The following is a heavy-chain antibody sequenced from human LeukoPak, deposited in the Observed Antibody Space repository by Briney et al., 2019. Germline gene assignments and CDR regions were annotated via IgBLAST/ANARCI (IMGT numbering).Heavy chain of an antibody. CDR1: GGSFSGYY. CDR3: ARRRPCSGGSCYYYYGMDV. V-gene: IGHV4-59*01. CDR2: IYYSGST. Sequence: PSETLSLTCAVYGGSFSGYYWSWIRQPPGKGLEWIGYIYYSGSTNYNPSLKSRVTISVDTSKNQFSLKLSSVTAADTAVYYCARRRPCSGGSCYYYYGMDVWGQGTTVTVSS. D-gene: IGHD2-15*01. J-gene: IGHJ6*02.